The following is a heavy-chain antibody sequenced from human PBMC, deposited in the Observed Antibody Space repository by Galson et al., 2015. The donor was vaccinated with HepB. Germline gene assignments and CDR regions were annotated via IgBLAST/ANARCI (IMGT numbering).Heavy chain of an antibody. V-gene: IGHV3-23*01. Sequence: SLRLSCAASGFTFSSYAMSWVRQAPGKGLEWVSAISGSGGSTYYADSVKGRFTISRDNSKNTLYLQMNSLRAEDTAVYYCAKVPEYYDSSGYPRGYYFDYWGQGTLVTVSS. CDR3: AKVPEYYDSSGYPRGYYFDY. CDR1: GFTFSSYA. CDR2: ISGSGGST. J-gene: IGHJ4*02. D-gene: IGHD3-22*01.